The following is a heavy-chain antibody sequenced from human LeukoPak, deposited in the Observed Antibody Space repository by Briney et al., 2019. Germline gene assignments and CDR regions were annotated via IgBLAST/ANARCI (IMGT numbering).Heavy chain of an antibody. CDR3: HPLRLYYQQPLLNWFDP. V-gene: IGHV1-18*01. D-gene: IGHD2-2*01. Sequence: ASVKVSCKASGYSFTSYGITWVREAPGQGPEWMGWISGSTGNTHYAQNVQGRVTMTTDTATSTAYMELRSLGSDDTAVYRPHPLRLYYQQPLLNWFDPWGQGTLVTVSS. CDR1: GYSFTSYG. J-gene: IGHJ5*02. CDR2: ISGSTGNT.